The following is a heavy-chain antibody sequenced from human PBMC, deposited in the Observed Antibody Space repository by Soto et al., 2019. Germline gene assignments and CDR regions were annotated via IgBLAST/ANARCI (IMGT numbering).Heavy chain of an antibody. J-gene: IGHJ6*02. CDR2: IIPIFGTA. Sequence: SVKVSCKASGGTFSSYAISWVRQAHGQGLEWMGGIIPIFGTANYAQKFQGRVTITADESTSTAYMELSSLRSEDTAVYYCARDPDTAIGYYYYGMDVWGQGTTVTVSS. D-gene: IGHD5-18*01. CDR3: ARDPDTAIGYYYYGMDV. V-gene: IGHV1-69*13. CDR1: GGTFSSYA.